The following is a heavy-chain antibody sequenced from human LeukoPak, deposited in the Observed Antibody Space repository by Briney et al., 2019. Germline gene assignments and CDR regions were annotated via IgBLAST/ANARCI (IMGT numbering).Heavy chain of an antibody. CDR3: ARGSWELPPFDY. D-gene: IGHD1-26*01. V-gene: IGHV4-59*01. CDR1: GGSISSYY. CDR2: IYYSGST. J-gene: IGHJ4*02. Sequence: SETLSLTCTVSGGSISSYYWSWMRQPPGKGLEWIGYIYYSGSTNYNPSLKSRVTISVDTSKNQFSLKLSSMTAADTAVYYCARGSWELPPFDYWGQGTLVTVSS.